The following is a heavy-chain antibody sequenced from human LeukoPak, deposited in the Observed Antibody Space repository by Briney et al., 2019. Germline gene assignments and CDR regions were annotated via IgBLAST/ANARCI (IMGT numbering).Heavy chain of an antibody. J-gene: IGHJ6*03. Sequence: SETLSLTCTVSGVSINSHYWSWIRRPPGKGLEWIGFIYDSGSANYKSSLKGRVTMTVDTSKNQFSLKLNSVTAADTAVYYCARVLQNYYHMDVWGKGTTVTVSS. D-gene: IGHD3-3*01. V-gene: IGHV4-59*11. CDR3: ARVLQNYYHMDV. CDR2: IYDSGSA. CDR1: GVSINSHY.